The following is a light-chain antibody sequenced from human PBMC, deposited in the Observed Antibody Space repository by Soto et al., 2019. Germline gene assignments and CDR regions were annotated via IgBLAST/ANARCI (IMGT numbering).Light chain of an antibody. CDR3: CSYAGSRTFV. Sequence: QSALTQPASVSGSPEQSITISCTGTSSDVGAYNLVSWYQQHLGKAPKLIIYEGSKRPSGISHRFSGSKSDNTASLTISGLRAEDEAHYHCCSYAGSRTFVFGGGTKLTVL. CDR2: EGS. J-gene: IGLJ3*02. V-gene: IGLV2-23*01. CDR1: SSDVGAYNL.